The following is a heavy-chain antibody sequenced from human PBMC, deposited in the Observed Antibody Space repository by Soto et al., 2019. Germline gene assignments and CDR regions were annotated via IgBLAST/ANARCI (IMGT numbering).Heavy chain of an antibody. Sequence: EVQLVESGGGLVQPGGSLRLSCAASGFTFSSYTMNWVRQAPGKGLEWVSYISSSSRTIYYADSVTGRFTIARDNARTSLYLQMNSLRDGATAVYYCSTESVDTAMGHRIGVDVWGQGTPVTVSS. CDR2: ISSSSRTI. CDR3: STESVDTAMGHRIGVDV. J-gene: IGHJ6*02. D-gene: IGHD5-18*01. CDR1: GFTFSSYT. V-gene: IGHV3-48*02.